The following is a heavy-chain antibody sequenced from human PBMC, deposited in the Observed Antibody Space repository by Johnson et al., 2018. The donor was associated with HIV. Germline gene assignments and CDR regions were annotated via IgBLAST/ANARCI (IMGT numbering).Heavy chain of an antibody. J-gene: IGHJ3*02. CDR2: ISYDGSNK. CDR3: ARGPSGRWLQTDAFDI. V-gene: IGHV3-30-3*01. CDR1: GFTFSSYA. Sequence: QVQLVESGGGVVQPGRSLRLSCAASGFTFSSYAMHWVRQAPGKGLEWVAVISYDGSNKYYADSVKGRFTISRDNSKNTLYLQMNSLRAEDTAVYDCARGPSGRWLQTDAFDIWGQGTMVTVSS. D-gene: IGHD5-24*01.